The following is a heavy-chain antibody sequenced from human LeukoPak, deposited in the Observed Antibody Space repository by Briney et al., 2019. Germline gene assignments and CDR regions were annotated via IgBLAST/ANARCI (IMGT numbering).Heavy chain of an antibody. J-gene: IGHJ6*03. V-gene: IGHV3-21*01. Sequence: GGSLRLSCAGSGFTFSKYAMTWVRRAPGKGLEWVSSISGSGGATYYEDSVKGRFTISRDNAKNSLYLQMNSLRAEDTAVYYCARHAVTTFRFGNYDHYYMIVWGKGTTVTVSS. CDR1: GFTFSKYA. CDR2: ISGSGGAT. CDR3: ARHAVTTFRFGNYDHYYMIV. D-gene: IGHD4-17*01.